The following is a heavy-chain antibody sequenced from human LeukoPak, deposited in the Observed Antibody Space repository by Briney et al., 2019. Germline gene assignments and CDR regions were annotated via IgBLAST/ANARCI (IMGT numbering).Heavy chain of an antibody. Sequence: SVKVSCKASGGTFSSYAISWVRQAPGQGLEWMGGIIPIFGTANYAQKFQGRVTITADESTSTAYMELSSLRSEDTAVYYCARGGTDYDYVWGSYRYDGTFDYWGQGTLVTVSS. CDR1: GGTFSSYA. CDR3: ARGGTDYDYVWGSYRYDGTFDY. V-gene: IGHV1-69*13. J-gene: IGHJ4*02. CDR2: IIPIFGTA. D-gene: IGHD3-16*02.